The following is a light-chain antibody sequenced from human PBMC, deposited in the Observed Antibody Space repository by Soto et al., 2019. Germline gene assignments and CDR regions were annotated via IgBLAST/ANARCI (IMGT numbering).Light chain of an antibody. Sequence: QSVLTQPASVSGSPGQSITISCTGTSSDVGDYNYVSWYQQHPGKAPKLMIYDVSNRPSGVSNRFSGSKSGNTASLTISGLQAEDEADYYCTSDTSSSTSVFGTGTKLTVL. CDR2: DVS. CDR3: TSDTSSSTSV. CDR1: SSDVGDYNY. V-gene: IGLV2-14*01. J-gene: IGLJ1*01.